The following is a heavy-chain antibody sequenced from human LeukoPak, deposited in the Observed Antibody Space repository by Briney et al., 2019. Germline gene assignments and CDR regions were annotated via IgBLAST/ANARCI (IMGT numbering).Heavy chain of an antibody. J-gene: IGHJ5*02. CDR1: GFTFNNYA. Sequence: PGGSLRLSCTASGFTFNNYAMSWFRQAPGKGLDWASAISGDGVTKYHADPVRGRFTISRDPSKNTVYLQMNSLRAEATAVYFCVKDLHPGYVWGRCDSWGQGTLVTVSS. D-gene: IGHD3-16*01. V-gene: IGHV3-23*01. CDR3: VKDLHPGYVWGRCDS. CDR2: ISGDGVTK.